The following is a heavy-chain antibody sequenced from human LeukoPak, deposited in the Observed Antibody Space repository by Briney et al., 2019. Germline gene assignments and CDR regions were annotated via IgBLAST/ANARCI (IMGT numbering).Heavy chain of an antibody. V-gene: IGHV3-48*04. CDR3: ARAPYSSTWHAEAFDI. J-gene: IGHJ3*02. CDR2: ISSSSSTI. CDR1: GFTFSSYS. D-gene: IGHD6-13*01. Sequence: GGSLRLSCAASGFTFSSYSMNWVRQAPGKGLEWVSYISSSSSTIYYADSVKGRFTISRDNAKNSLYLQMNSLRAEDTAVYYCARAPYSSTWHAEAFDIWGQGTMVTVSS.